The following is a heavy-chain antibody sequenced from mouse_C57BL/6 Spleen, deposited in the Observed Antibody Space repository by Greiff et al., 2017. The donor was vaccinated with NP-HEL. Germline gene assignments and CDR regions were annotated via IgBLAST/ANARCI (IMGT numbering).Heavy chain of an antibody. V-gene: IGHV1-22*01. J-gene: IGHJ2*01. CDR2: INPNNGGT. Sequence: EVQLQQSGPELVKPGASVKMSCKASGYTFTDYNMHWVKQSHGKSLEWIGYINPNNGGTSYNQKFKGKATLTANKTSSTAYMELRSLTSEDSAVYYCARIYYYALDYWGQGTTLTVSS. D-gene: IGHD2-1*01. CDR1: GYTFTDYN. CDR3: ARIYYYALDY.